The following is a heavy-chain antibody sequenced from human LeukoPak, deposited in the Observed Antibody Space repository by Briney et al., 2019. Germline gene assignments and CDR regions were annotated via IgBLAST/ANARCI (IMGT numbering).Heavy chain of an antibody. D-gene: IGHD6-13*01. V-gene: IGHV3-7*01. J-gene: IGHJ5*02. Sequence: PGGSLRLSCAASGFTFSSYWMSWVRQAPGKGLEWVANIKQDGSEKYYVDSVKGRFTISSDNAKNSLYLQMNSLRAEDTAVYYCARGLTRVDSSSWYAWGQGTLVTVSS. CDR2: IKQDGSEK. CDR3: ARGLTRVDSSSWYA. CDR1: GFTFSSYW.